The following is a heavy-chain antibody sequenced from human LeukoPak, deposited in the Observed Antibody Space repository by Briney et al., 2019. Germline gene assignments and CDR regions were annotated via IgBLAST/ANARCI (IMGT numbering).Heavy chain of an antibody. V-gene: IGHV1-24*01. CDR2: FDPEDGET. D-gene: IGHD3-10*01. CDR1: GYTLTELS. CDR3: AGSMVRGVIIVGGVFDY. J-gene: IGHJ4*02. Sequence: ASVKVSCKVSGYTLTELSMHWVRQAPGKGLEWMGGFDPEDGETIYAQKFQGRVTMTEGTFTDTAYMELSSLRSEDTAVYYYAGSMVRGVIIVGGVFDYWGQGTLVTVSS.